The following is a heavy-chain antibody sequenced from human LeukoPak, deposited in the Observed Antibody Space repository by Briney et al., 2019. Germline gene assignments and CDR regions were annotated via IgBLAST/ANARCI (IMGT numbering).Heavy chain of an antibody. CDR2: ISGSGGST. CDR3: AKSQHIVVVTDAFDI. J-gene: IGHJ3*02. V-gene: IGHV3-23*01. CDR1: GFTFSSYA. Sequence: PRGSLRLSCAASGFTFSSYAMSWVRQAPGKGLEWVSAISGSGGSTYYADSVKGRFTISRDNSKNTLYLQMNSLRAEDTAVYYCAKSQHIVVVTDAFDIWGQGTMVTVFS. D-gene: IGHD2-21*02.